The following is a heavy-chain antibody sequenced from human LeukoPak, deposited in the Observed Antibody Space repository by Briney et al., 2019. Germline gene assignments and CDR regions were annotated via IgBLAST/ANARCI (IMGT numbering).Heavy chain of an antibody. CDR3: ARGGVAATVLFDY. D-gene: IGHD2-15*01. V-gene: IGHV4-59*01. CDR2: IYYSGST. J-gene: IGHJ4*02. CDR1: GGSISSYY. Sequence: PSENLSLTCTVSGGSISSYYWSWIRQPPGKGLEWIGYIYYSGSTNYNPSLKSRVTISVDTSKSQFFLKLSSVTAADTAVYYCARGGVAATVLFDYWGQGTLVTVYS.